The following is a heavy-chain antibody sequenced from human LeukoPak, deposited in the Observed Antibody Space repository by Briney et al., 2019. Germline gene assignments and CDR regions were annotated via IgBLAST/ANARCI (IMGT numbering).Heavy chain of an antibody. V-gene: IGHV3-23*01. CDR3: AKDYSATDY. CDR1: GFTFSSYA. CDR2: ISDSGGGT. Sequence: GSLRLSCAASGFTFSSYAMSWVRQAPGKGLEWVSAISDSGGGTYYADSVKGRFTISRDNSTNTLYLQMNSLRAEDTAVYYCAKDYSATDYWGQGTLVTVSS. J-gene: IGHJ4*02. D-gene: IGHD2-15*01.